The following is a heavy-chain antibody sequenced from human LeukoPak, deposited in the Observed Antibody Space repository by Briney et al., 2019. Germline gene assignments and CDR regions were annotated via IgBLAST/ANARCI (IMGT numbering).Heavy chain of an antibody. CDR1: GFTFSSYW. V-gene: IGHV3-7*01. CDR3: ARDLQFRLGPYYFDY. J-gene: IGHJ4*02. CDR2: IKQDGSEK. Sequence: TGGSLRLSCAASGFTFSSYWMSWVRQAPGKGLEWVANIKQDGSEKYYVDSVKGRFTISRDNAKNSLYLQMNSLRAEDTAVYYWARDLQFRLGPYYFDYWGQGTLVTVSS. D-gene: IGHD6-19*01.